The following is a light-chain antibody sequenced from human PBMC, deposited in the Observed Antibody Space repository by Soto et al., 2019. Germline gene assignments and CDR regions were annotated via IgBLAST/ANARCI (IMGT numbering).Light chain of an antibody. CDR3: QQSFTSPRT. J-gene: IGKJ1*01. Sequence: DIQVTQSPSSLSASVGDRVTITCRASQSINTYLNWYQLKPGKAPKLLIYATSNLQSGVPSRFSGSGSGTDFTLTITSLQPEDFATYSCQQSFTSPRTFGQGTRVEIK. CDR2: ATS. V-gene: IGKV1-39*01. CDR1: QSINTY.